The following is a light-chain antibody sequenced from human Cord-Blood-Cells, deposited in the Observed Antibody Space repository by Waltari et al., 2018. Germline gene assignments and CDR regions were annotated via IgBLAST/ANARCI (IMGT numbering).Light chain of an antibody. CDR3: CSYAGSSTWV. V-gene: IGLV2-23*01. Sequence: HSALTQPAPVSRPSGTSITISSARTSSAVGSYNVVSWYQQHQGKAPKLMIYEGSKRHSGFSNLFSGSKSGNTASLTFSGLQAEDEADYYCCSYAGSSTWVFGGETKLTVL. CDR1: SSAVGSYNV. J-gene: IGLJ3*02. CDR2: EGS.